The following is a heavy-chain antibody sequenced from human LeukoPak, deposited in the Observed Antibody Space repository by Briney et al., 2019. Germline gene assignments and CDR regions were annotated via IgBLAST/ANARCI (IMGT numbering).Heavy chain of an antibody. D-gene: IGHD3-10*01. CDR1: GYTFTSYY. CDR3: AIQKYYYGSGSYYSTALDY. CDR2: INPSGGST. J-gene: IGHJ4*02. Sequence: ASVKVSCKASGYTFTSYYMHWVRQAPGQGLEWMGIINPSGGSTSYAQKFQGRVTMTRDTSTSTVCMELSSLRSEDTAVYYCAIQKYYYGSGSYYSTALDYWGQGTLVTVSS. V-gene: IGHV1-46*03.